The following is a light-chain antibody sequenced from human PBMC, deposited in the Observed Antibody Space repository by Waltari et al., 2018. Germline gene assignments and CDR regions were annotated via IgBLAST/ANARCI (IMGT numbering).Light chain of an antibody. CDR1: NSAVGSYNY. CDR2: DVT. V-gene: IGLV2-23*02. J-gene: IGLJ2*01. CDR3: CSHAGSTTFVV. Sequence: QSALTQPASVSGSPGQSITISCIGPNSAVGSYNYVSWYQQHPGKAPKLIIYDVTKWPSGVSNRFSGSKSGNTASLTISGLQAEDEADYYCCSHAGSTTFVVFGGGTKLTVL.